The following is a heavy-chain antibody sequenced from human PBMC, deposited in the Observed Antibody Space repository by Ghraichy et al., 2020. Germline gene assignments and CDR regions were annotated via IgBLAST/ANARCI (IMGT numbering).Heavy chain of an antibody. V-gene: IGHV3-23*01. CDR1: GFTFSSYA. CDR2: ISGSGGST. D-gene: IGHD3-22*01. Sequence: GGSLRLSCAASGFTFSSYAMSWVRQAPGKGLEWVSAISGSGGSTYYADSVKGRFTISRDNSKNTLYLQMNSLRAEDTAVYYCAKDVKWSSYYDSSGIDGMDFWGQGPTGTVSS. CDR3: AKDVKWSSYYDSSGIDGMDF. J-gene: IGHJ6*02.